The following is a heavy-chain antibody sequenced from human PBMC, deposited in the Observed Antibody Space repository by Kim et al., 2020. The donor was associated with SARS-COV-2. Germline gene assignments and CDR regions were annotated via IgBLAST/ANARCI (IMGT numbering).Heavy chain of an antibody. CDR2: IYYSGST. V-gene: IGHV4-31*03. Sequence: SETLSLTCTVSGGSISSGGYYWSWIRQHPGKGLEWIGYIYYSGSTYYNPSLKSRVTISVDTSKNQFSLKLSSVTAADTAVYYCARAGVVAATPLDYWGQGTLVTVSS. CDR3: ARAGVVAATPLDY. D-gene: IGHD2-15*01. CDR1: GGSISSGGYY. J-gene: IGHJ4*02.